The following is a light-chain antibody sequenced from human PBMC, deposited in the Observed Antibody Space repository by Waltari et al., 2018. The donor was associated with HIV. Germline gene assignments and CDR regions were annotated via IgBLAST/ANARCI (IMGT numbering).Light chain of an antibody. Sequence: QSVLTQPPSASGTPGQRVTISCSGRSSNVGRYYVYWDQQVPGPAPKLLICRSDLRPSVVPDRVSGSKSGTSASLAISGLRSEDEADYYCAVWDGSLSVGVFGGGTKVTVL. CDR2: RSD. V-gene: IGLV1-47*01. J-gene: IGLJ2*01. CDR3: AVWDGSLSVGV. CDR1: SSNVGRYY.